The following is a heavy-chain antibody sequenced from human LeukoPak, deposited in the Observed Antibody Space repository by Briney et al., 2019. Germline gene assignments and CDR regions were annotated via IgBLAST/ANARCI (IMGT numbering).Heavy chain of an antibody. CDR2: INHSGST. D-gene: IGHD4-17*01. J-gene: IGHJ6*02. V-gene: IGHV4-34*01. Sequence: SETQCLTRAVCGGFYSGYYWSWIRQPPGKGLEWIGEINHSGSTNYNPSLKSRVTISVDTSKNQFSLKLSSVTAADTAVYYCARDVRTVPYYYYGMDVWGQGTTVTVSS. CDR1: GGFYSGYY. CDR3: ARDVRTVPYYYYGMDV.